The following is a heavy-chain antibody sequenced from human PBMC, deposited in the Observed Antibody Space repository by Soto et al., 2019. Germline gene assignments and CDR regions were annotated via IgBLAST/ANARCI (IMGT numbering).Heavy chain of an antibody. Sequence: EVQLLESGGGLVQPGGSLRLSCAASGFTFGSYAVSWVRQAPGKGLEWVSAISDTGGSTYYADSVKGRFTISRDNSKNTLYMQMNSLSAEDTAIYYCAKRWRCSRTSCYGFDYWGQGTLVTVSS. CDR3: AKRWRCSRTSCYGFDY. V-gene: IGHV3-23*01. CDR1: GFTFGSYA. CDR2: ISDTGGST. D-gene: IGHD2-2*01. J-gene: IGHJ4*02.